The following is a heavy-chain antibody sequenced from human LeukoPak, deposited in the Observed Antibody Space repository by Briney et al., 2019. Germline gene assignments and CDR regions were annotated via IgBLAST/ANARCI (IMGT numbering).Heavy chain of an antibody. CDR1: GGSFSGYY. CDR2: INHSGST. Sequence: SQTLSLTCAVYGGSFSGYYWSWIRQPPGKGLEWIGEINHSGSTNYNPSLKSRVTISVDTSKNQFSLKLSSVAAADTAVYYCARVKNWFDPWGQGTLVTVSS. D-gene: IGHD2-21*01. J-gene: IGHJ5*02. V-gene: IGHV4-34*01. CDR3: ARVKNWFDP.